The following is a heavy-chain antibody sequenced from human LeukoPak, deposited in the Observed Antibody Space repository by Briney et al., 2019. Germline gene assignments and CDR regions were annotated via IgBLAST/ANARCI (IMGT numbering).Heavy chain of an antibody. D-gene: IGHD2-15*01. Sequence: PGGSLRLSCAASRFTFSSYSMNWVRQAPGKGLEWVSSISSSGSYIYYADSVKGRFTISRDNAKNSLYLQMNSLRAEDTAVYYCARDREVYCSGGSCQNFDYWGQGTLVTVSS. CDR2: ISSSGSYI. CDR1: RFTFSSYS. J-gene: IGHJ4*02. V-gene: IGHV3-21*01. CDR3: ARDREVYCSGGSCQNFDY.